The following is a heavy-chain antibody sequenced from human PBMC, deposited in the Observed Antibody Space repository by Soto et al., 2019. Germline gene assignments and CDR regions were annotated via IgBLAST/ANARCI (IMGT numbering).Heavy chain of an antibody. D-gene: IGHD1-7*01. J-gene: IGHJ2*01. CDR3: ARGLHRISLELRVRPWYFDL. Sequence: SETLSLTCAVYGESFSGYYWSWIRQPPGKGLEWIGEINHSGSTNYNPSLKSRVTISVDTSKNQFSLKLSSVTAADTAVYYCARGLHRISLELRVRPWYFDLWGRGTLVTVSS. CDR2: INHSGST. CDR1: GESFSGYY. V-gene: IGHV4-34*01.